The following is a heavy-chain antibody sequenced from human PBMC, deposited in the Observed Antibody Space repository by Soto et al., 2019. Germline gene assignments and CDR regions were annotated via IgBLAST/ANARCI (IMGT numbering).Heavy chain of an antibody. J-gene: IGHJ3*02. CDR2: TYYRSKWYN. V-gene: IGHV6-1*01. D-gene: IGHD6-13*01. CDR1: GDSISSGGFS. CDR3: AREQQLANDAFDI. Sequence: PSETLSLTCAVSGDSISSGGFSWSWIRQSPSRGLEWLGRTYYRSKWYNDYAVSVKSRITINPDTSKNQFSLQLNSVTPEDTAVYYCAREQQLANDAFDIWGQGTMVTVSS.